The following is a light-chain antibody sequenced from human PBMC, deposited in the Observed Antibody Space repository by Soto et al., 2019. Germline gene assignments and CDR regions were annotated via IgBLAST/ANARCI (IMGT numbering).Light chain of an antibody. V-gene: IGLV2-14*01. CDR1: SRDAGDYND. CDR2: EVT. CDR3: ISYANNPL. Sequence: QSALTQPASVSGSPGQSITISCTGTSRDAGDYNDVSCYQQHPGKAPKVMIYEVTNRPSGVSNRFSGSKSGNTASLTISGLQAEDEADYYCISYANNPLFGRGTKLTVL. J-gene: IGLJ2*01.